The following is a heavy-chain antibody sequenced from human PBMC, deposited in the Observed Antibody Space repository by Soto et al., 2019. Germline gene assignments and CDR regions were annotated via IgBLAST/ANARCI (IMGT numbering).Heavy chain of an antibody. D-gene: IGHD3-22*01. J-gene: IGHJ4*02. CDR2: IYYSESN. V-gene: IGHV4-59*01. Sequence: SETLSLTCTVSGGSISSYYWSWLRQPPGKGLEWIGYIYYSESNKYNPSLKSRVTISIDKSKSQFSLSLSSVTAADTDVYFCARVHSSGIPDWGQGTLVTVSS. CDR1: GGSISSYY. CDR3: ARVHSSGIPD.